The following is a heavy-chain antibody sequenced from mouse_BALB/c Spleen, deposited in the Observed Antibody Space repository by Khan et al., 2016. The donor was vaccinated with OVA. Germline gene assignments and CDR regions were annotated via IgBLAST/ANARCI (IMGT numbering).Heavy chain of an antibody. J-gene: IGHJ3*01. D-gene: IGHD2-4*01. V-gene: IGHV2-2*02. CDR3: ARRGYDYGRGALFAY. CDR1: GFSLTNYS. Sequence: QVQLKQSGPGLVQPSQSLSITCTVSGFSLTNYSVHWVRQSPGKGLEWLGVIWRAGSTDYNAAFISRLTIRKDNSRSQVFFKMNSLQPNDTAIYYCARRGYDYGRGALFAYWGQGTLVTFSA. CDR2: IWRAGST.